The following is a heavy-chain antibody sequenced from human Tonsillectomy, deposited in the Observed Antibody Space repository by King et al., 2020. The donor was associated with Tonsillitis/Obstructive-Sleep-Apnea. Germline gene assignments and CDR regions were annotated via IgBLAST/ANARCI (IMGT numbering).Heavy chain of an antibody. CDR1: SGSFSGYY. D-gene: IGHD2-2*01. CDR2: INHSGST. V-gene: IGHV4-34*01. CDR3: ASGGYCSSTSCRTNWFDP. Sequence: VQLQQWGAGLLKPSETLSLTCAVYSGSFSGYYWSWIRQPPGKGLEWIGEINHSGSTNYNPSLKSRVTISVDTSKNQFSLKLSSVTAADTAVYYCASGGYCSSTSCRTNWFDPWGQGTLVTVSS. J-gene: IGHJ5*02.